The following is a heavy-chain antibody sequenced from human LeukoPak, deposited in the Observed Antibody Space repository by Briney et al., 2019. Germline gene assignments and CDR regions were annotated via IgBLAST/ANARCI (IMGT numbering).Heavy chain of an antibody. Sequence: SETLSLTCTVSGGSISSYYWSWIRQPAGKGLEWIGRIYTSGSTNYNPSLKSRVTMSVDTSKNQFSLKLSSVTAADTAVYYCARTIAVAGIWYFDYWGQGTLVTVSS. V-gene: IGHV4-4*07. CDR2: IYTSGST. D-gene: IGHD6-19*01. CDR3: ARTIAVAGIWYFDY. J-gene: IGHJ4*02. CDR1: GGSISSYY.